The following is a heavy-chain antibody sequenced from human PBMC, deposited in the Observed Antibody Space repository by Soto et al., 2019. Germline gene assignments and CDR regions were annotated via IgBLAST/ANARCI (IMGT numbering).Heavy chain of an antibody. D-gene: IGHD3-16*01. CDR2: INPSGGGT. CDR3: ARDTFPHYYYSMDV. J-gene: IGHJ6*03. Sequence: ASVNVSCKASGYSFTNYYMHWVRQAPGQGLEWMGIINPSGGGTSYAQKFQGRVTMTRDTSTSTVYMELSSLRSEDTAVYYCARDTFPHYYYSMDVWGTGTTVTLSS. V-gene: IGHV1-46*03. CDR1: GYSFTNYY.